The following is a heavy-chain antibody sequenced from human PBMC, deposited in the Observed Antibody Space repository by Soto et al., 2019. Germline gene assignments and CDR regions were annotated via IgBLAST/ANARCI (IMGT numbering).Heavy chain of an antibody. CDR1: GGSISGSSYY. Sequence: PSETLSLTCTVSGGSISGSSYYWGWIRQPPGKGLEWIGSIYYSGSTYYNPSLKSRVTISVDTSKNQFSLKLSSVTAADTAVYYCASSRIAAVWAYYFDYRGQGTLVTVSS. D-gene: IGHD6-6*01. CDR2: IYYSGST. V-gene: IGHV4-39*01. J-gene: IGHJ4*02. CDR3: ASSRIAAVWAYYFDY.